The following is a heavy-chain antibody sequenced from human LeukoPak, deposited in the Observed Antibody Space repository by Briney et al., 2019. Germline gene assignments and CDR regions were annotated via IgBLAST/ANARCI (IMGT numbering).Heavy chain of an antibody. CDR2: IYISGST. CDR1: GGSFSSGLYY. D-gene: IGHD3-10*01. V-gene: IGHV4-39*01. CDR3: ASQTEVLLWFGDP. J-gene: IGHJ5*02. Sequence: SETLSLTCTVSGGSFSSGLYYWTWIRQPAGKGLEWIGRIYISGSTYYNPSLKSRVTISVDTSKNQFSLKLSSVTAADTAVYYCASQTEVLLWFGDPWGQGTLVTVSS.